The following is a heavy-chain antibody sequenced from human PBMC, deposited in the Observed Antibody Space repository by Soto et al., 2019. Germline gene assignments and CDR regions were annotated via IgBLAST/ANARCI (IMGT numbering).Heavy chain of an antibody. V-gene: IGHV4-34*01. Sequence: SETLSLTCDVYGGSFSDYIWTWIRQTPGKGLQWIGQINHSGSANYNPSLKSRLTISVDTSKNQFYLKLTSVTAADTAVYYCASEMQAAAGQAFDYWGKGIPVTVSS. CDR3: ASEMQAAAGQAFDY. CDR2: INHSGSA. J-gene: IGHJ4*02. CDR1: GGSFSDYI. D-gene: IGHD6-13*01.